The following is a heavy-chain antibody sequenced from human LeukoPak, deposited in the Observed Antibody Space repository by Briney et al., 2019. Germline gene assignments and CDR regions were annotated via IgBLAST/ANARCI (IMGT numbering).Heavy chain of an antibody. V-gene: IGHV3-21*01. CDR1: GFTFSSYS. CDR3: ARHCSSTSCYMRVSYYYYGMDV. Sequence: PGGSLRLSCAASGFTFSSYSMNWVRQAPGKGLEWVSSISSSSSYIYYADSVKGRFTISRDNAKNSLYLQMNSLRAEDTAVYYCARHCSSTSCYMRVSYYYYGMDVWGQGTTVTVSS. CDR2: ISSSSSYI. D-gene: IGHD2-2*02. J-gene: IGHJ6*02.